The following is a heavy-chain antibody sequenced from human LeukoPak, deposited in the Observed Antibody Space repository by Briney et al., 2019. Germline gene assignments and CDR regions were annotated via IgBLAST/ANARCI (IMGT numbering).Heavy chain of an antibody. CDR1: GITFTNAW. CDR2: IKSKSYGGTI. D-gene: IGHD5-12*01. Sequence: GGSLRLSCAVSGITFTNAWMSWVRQAPGQGLEWVGHIKSKSYGGTIDYAAPVKGRFAISRDDSKDTLYLQMNSLKIDDTAVYYCTTDPVAYEDFWGQGTLVTVSS. J-gene: IGHJ4*02. CDR3: TTDPVAYEDF. V-gene: IGHV3-15*01.